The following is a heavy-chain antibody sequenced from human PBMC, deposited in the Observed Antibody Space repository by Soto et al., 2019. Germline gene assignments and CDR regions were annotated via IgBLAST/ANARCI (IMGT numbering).Heavy chain of an antibody. V-gene: IGHV1-3*01. D-gene: IGHD5-18*01. CDR2: INAGNGNT. J-gene: IGHJ5*02. CDR3: ARVPSQLWTNNWFAP. Sequence: GASVKVSCKASGYTFTSYAMHWVRQAPGQRLEWMGWINAGNGNTKYSQKFQGRGTITRDTSASTAYMELTSLRSKDTAVYYCARVPSQLWTNNWFAPRGQGTLVTVSS. CDR1: GYTFTSYA.